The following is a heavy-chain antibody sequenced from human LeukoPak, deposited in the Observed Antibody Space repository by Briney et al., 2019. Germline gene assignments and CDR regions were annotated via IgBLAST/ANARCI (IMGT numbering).Heavy chain of an antibody. J-gene: IGHJ1*01. CDR3: ARSDSSGYGAEYFQH. D-gene: IGHD3-22*01. CDR2: ISWNSGSI. Sequence: GRSLRLSCAASGFTFDDYAMHWVRQAPGKGLEWVSGISWNSGSIGYADSVKGRFTISRDNAKNSLYLQMNSLRAEDTALYYCARSDSSGYGAEYFQHWGQGTLVTVSS. V-gene: IGHV3-9*01. CDR1: GFTFDDYA.